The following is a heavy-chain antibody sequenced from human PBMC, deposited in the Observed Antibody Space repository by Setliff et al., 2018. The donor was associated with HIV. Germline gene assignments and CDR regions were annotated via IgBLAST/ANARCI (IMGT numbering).Heavy chain of an antibody. CDR3: AREIYGGNSRPFDY. CDR2: VYNSGTT. CDR1: GGSISSYF. Sequence: SETLSLTCTVSGGSISSYFWSWIRQPPGKRLEWIGHVYNSGTTDYNPSLKSRVTISVDTSKNQLSLKLSSVTAADTAVYYCAREIYGGNSRPFDYWGQGTLVTVSS. V-gene: IGHV4-59*01. D-gene: IGHD4-17*01. J-gene: IGHJ4*02.